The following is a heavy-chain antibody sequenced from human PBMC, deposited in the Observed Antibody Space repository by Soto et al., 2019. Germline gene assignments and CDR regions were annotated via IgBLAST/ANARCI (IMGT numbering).Heavy chain of an antibody. CDR3: ARDHPDTAMVHYYGMDV. J-gene: IGHJ6*02. CDR2: IYYSGST. D-gene: IGHD5-18*01. CDR1: GGSISSGGYY. Sequence: QVQLQESGPGLVKPSQTLSLTCTVSGGSISSGGYYWSWIRQHPGKGLEWIGYIYYSGSTYYNPSLKSRVTISVDTSKTQFSLKLSSVTAADTAVYYCARDHPDTAMVHYYGMDVWGQGTTVTVSS. V-gene: IGHV4-31*03.